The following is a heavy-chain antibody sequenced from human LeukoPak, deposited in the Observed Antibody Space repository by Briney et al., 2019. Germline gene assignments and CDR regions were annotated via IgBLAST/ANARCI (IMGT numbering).Heavy chain of an antibody. Sequence: SETLSLTCTVSGGSISSYYWSWIRQPPGKGLEWIGYIYTSGSTNYNPSLKSRVTTSVDTSKNQFSLKLSSVTAADTAVYYCASFSVSGDYMDVWGKGTTVTVSS. D-gene: IGHD1-26*01. J-gene: IGHJ6*03. CDR3: ASFSVSGDYMDV. V-gene: IGHV4-4*09. CDR1: GGSISSYY. CDR2: IYTSGST.